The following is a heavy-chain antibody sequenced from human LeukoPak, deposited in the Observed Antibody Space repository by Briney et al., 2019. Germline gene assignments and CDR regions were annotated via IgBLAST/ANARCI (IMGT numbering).Heavy chain of an antibody. Sequence: SETLSLTCSVSGGSISGYCWTWIRQPPGKGLEWIGYIYNSEYTNYNPSLKSRVTISVDTSKNQLSLKLTSVTAGDTAVYYCASPALSGSYRYAFDIWGQGTMVTVSS. D-gene: IGHD3-16*02. CDR1: GGSISGYC. J-gene: IGHJ3*02. CDR3: ASPALSGSYRYAFDI. CDR2: IYNSEYT. V-gene: IGHV4-59*08.